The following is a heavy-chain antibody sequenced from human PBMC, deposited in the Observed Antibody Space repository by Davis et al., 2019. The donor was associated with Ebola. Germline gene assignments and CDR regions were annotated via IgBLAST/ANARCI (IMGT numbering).Heavy chain of an antibody. J-gene: IGHJ4*02. CDR1: GFTFSSYG. Sequence: GGSLRLSCAASGFTFSSYGMHWVRQAPGKGLEWVAVIWYDESNKYYADSVKGRFTISRDNSKNTLYLQMNSLRAEDTAVYYCARGAYYYDSSGYYSFDYWGQGTLVTVSS. D-gene: IGHD3-22*01. CDR2: IWYDESNK. V-gene: IGHV3-33*01. CDR3: ARGAYYYDSSGYYSFDY.